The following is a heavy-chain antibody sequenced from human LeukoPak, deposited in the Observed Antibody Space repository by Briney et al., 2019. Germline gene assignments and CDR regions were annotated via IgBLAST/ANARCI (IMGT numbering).Heavy chain of an antibody. Sequence: GGSLRLSCAASGFALSTYAMHWVRQAPGKGPEWVAVISYDGGSEYFADSVKGRFTISRDNSKNTLYLQMDSLRAEDTAVYYCAKDKYSPFDYWGQGTLVTVSS. J-gene: IGHJ4*02. V-gene: IGHV3-30*18. CDR2: ISYDGGSE. CDR3: AKDKYSPFDY. D-gene: IGHD5-18*01. CDR1: GFALSTYA.